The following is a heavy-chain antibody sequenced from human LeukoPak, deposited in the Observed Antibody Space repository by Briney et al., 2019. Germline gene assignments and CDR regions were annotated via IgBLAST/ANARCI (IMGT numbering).Heavy chain of an antibody. CDR2: LSVSGSII. Sequence: GRSLRLSCAASGFTFSSYGMHWVRQAPGKGLEWVSYLSVSGSIIYYADSVKGRFTISRDSAKNSLFLQMNSLRAEDTAVYYCARGGILTGYSKNWFDPWGQGTLVTVSS. J-gene: IGHJ5*02. V-gene: IGHV3-48*04. CDR3: ARGGILTGYSKNWFDP. CDR1: GFTFSSYG. D-gene: IGHD3-9*01.